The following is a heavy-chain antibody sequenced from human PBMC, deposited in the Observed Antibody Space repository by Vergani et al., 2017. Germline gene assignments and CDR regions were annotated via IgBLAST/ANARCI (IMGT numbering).Heavy chain of an antibody. CDR2: ISAYNGNT. D-gene: IGHD6-19*01. CDR3: AREQWLPIDYFDY. J-gene: IGHJ4*02. CDR1: GGTFSSNS. Sequence: QGQLAQSGAEVKKPGSSVKVSCKASGGTFSSNSISWVRQAPGQGLEWMGRISAYNGNTNYAQKLQGRVTMTTDTSTSTAYMELRSLRSDDTAVYYCAREQWLPIDYFDYWGQGTLVTVSS. V-gene: IGHV1-18*04.